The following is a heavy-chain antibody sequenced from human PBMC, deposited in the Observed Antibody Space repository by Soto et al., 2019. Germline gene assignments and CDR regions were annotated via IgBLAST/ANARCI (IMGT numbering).Heavy chain of an antibody. D-gene: IGHD3-3*01. J-gene: IGHJ6*02. CDR1: GGSVSSDNS. V-gene: IGHV4-4*02. CDR2: VFHSGNS. CDR3: ARRQRFDFWSSYSYSNHGLDV. Sequence: VQLQESGPGLVKPSGTLSLTCAVSGGSVSSDNSWTWFRQPPGKSLEWIGEVFHSGNSNSNPSLKSRVTMSVDKSKNQFSLRLNSVTPADTAVYYCARRQRFDFWSSYSYSNHGLDVWGQGTKVAVSS.